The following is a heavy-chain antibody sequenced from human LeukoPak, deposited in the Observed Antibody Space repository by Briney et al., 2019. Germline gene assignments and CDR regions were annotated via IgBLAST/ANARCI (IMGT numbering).Heavy chain of an antibody. V-gene: IGHV1-8*01. CDR3: ARVGTDYDILTGPEGGFDY. CDR1: GYTFTSYD. J-gene: IGHJ4*02. Sequence: ASVKVSCKASGYTFTSYDINWVRQATGQGLEWMGWMNPNSGNTGYAQKFQGRVTMTRNTSISTAYMELSSLRSEDTAVYYCARVGTDYDILTGPEGGFDYWGQGTLVIVSS. CDR2: MNPNSGNT. D-gene: IGHD3-9*01.